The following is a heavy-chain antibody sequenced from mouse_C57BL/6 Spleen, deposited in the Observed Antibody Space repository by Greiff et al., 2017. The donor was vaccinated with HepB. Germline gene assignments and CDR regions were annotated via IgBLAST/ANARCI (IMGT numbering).Heavy chain of an antibody. CDR3: ARRASYYYGSSSYYAMDY. Sequence: QVTLKESGPGILQSSQTLSLTCSFSGFSLSTPGMGVSWIRQPSGKGLEWLAHIYWDDDKRYNPSLKSRLTISKDTSRNQVFLKITSVDTADTATYYCARRASYYYGSSSYYAMDYWGQGTSVTVSS. D-gene: IGHD1-1*01. CDR2: IYWDDDK. J-gene: IGHJ4*01. V-gene: IGHV8-12*01. CDR1: GFSLSTPGMG.